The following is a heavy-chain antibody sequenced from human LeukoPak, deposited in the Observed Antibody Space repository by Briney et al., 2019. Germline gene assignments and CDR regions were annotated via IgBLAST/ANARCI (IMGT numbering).Heavy chain of an antibody. D-gene: IGHD2-15*01. CDR2: IYYTGST. Sequence: SETLSLTCTVSGGSISSSYWSWIRQSPGKGLEYIGYIYYTGSTYDNPSLKSRVTISVDTSKNQFSLKLNSVTAADTAIYYCARLFCSGASCSRGGGFDYWGQGTLVTVSS. J-gene: IGHJ4*02. CDR3: ARLFCSGASCSRGGGFDY. V-gene: IGHV4-59*12. CDR1: GGSISSSY.